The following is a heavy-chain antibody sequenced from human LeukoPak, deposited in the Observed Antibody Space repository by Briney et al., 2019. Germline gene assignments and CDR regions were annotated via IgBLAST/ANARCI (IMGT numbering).Heavy chain of an antibody. Sequence: ASVKVSCKASGYTFTSYGISWVRQAPGQGLEWMRWISAYNGNTNYAQKFQGRVTITRDTSASTAYMELSSLRSEDTAVYYCARTEDVQQNYYYGMDVWGQGTTVTVS. CDR3: ARTEDVQQNYYYGMDV. CDR2: ISAYNGNT. J-gene: IGHJ6*02. CDR1: GYTFTSYG. V-gene: IGHV1-18*01. D-gene: IGHD1-14*01.